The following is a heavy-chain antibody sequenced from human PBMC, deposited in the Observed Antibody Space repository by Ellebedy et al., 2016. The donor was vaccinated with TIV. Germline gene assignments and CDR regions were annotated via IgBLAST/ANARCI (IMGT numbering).Heavy chain of an antibody. V-gene: IGHV3-7*03. CDR1: GFTFRNNW. CDR2: IKQDGSEK. J-gene: IGHJ5*02. Sequence: GESLKISCAASGFTFRNNWMGWVRQAPGKGLEWVANIKQDGSEKNYVDSVKGRFTIYRDNAKSSLYLQMNTLRAEDTAVYYCARIGATTGTYDNHWGQGTLVTVSS. CDR3: ARIGATTGTYDNH. D-gene: IGHD4-17*01.